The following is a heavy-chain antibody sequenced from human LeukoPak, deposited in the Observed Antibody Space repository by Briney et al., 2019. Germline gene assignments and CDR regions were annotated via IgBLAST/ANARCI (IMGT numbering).Heavy chain of an antibody. CDR3: ARDLGGIAGS. D-gene: IGHD1-26*01. J-gene: IGHJ4*02. CDR1: GLTFSAYW. CDR2: LNEDGRTT. Sequence: PGGSLRLSCADSGLTFSAYWMHWVRQVPGKGLEWVSRLNEDGRTTTYADSVKGRFTISRDNTKNTLYLQMNSLRAEDTAVYFCARDLGGIAGSWGQGTLVTVSS. V-gene: IGHV3-74*01.